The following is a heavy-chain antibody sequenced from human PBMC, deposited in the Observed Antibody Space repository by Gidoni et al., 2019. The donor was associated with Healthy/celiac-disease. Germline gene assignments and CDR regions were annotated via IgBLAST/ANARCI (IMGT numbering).Heavy chain of an antibody. CDR1: GFPFSSYS. J-gene: IGHJ4*02. Sequence: EVQLVESGGGLVKPGGSLGLSCAASGFPFSSYSMNWVRQAPGKGLEWVSSISSSSSYIYYADSVKGRFTISRDNAKNSLYLQMNSLRAEDTAVYYCARDIGYGDSSSSCFDYWGQGTLVTVSS. CDR2: ISSSSSYI. CDR3: ARDIGYGDSSSSCFDY. D-gene: IGHD6-13*01. V-gene: IGHV3-21*01.